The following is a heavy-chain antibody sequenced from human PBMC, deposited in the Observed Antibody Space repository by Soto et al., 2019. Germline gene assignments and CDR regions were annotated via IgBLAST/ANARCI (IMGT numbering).Heavy chain of an antibody. V-gene: IGHV4-34*01. CDR1: GGSFSGYD. J-gene: IGHJ6*02. CDR3: ARGRGICGAGYYYGMDV. D-gene: IGHD3-3*01. Sequence: SEILSLSCAVYGGSFSGYDWSWIRQPPGKGLEWIGEINHSGSTNYNPSLKSRVTISVDTSKNQFSLKLSSVTAADTAVYYCARGRGICGAGYYYGMDVGGQGTTVTVSS. CDR2: INHSGST.